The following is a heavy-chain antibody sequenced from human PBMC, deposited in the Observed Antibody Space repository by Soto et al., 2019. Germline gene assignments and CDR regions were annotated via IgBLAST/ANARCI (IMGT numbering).Heavy chain of an antibody. CDR1: GFTFSSYW. CDR3: ARALTVLLWFGEGADAFDI. D-gene: IGHD3-10*01. Sequence: EVQLVESGGGLVQPGGSLSLSCAASGFTFSSYWMSWVRQAPGKGLEWVANIKQDGSEKYYVDSVKGRFTISRDNAKNSLYLQMNSLGAEDTAVYYCARALTVLLWFGEGADAFDIWGQGTMVTVSS. V-gene: IGHV3-7*01. J-gene: IGHJ3*02. CDR2: IKQDGSEK.